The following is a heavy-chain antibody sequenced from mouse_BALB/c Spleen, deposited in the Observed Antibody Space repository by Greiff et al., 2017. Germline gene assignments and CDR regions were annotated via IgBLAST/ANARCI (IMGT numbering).Heavy chain of an antibody. CDR1: GFSLTSYG. CDR3: AKRGNSFSYWYFDV. V-gene: IGHV2-5-1*01. CDR2: IWRGGST. J-gene: IGHJ1*01. D-gene: IGHD2-1*01. Sequence: VQLVESGPSLVQPSQSLSITCTVSGFSLTSYGVHWVRQSPGKGLEWLGVIWRGGSTDYNAAFMSRLSITKDNSKSQVFFKMNSLQADDTAIYYCAKRGNSFSYWYFDVWGAGTTVTVSS.